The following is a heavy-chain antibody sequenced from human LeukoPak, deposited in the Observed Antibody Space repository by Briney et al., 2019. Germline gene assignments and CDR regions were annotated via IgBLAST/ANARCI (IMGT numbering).Heavy chain of an antibody. D-gene: IGHD3-10*01. CDR3: ARNQVEWFGELLSYYFDY. V-gene: IGHV3-7*01. Sequence: GGSLRLSCAASGFTFSSYWMSWVRQAPGKGLEWVANIKQDGSEKYYVDSVKGRFTISRDNAKNSLYLQMNSLRAEDTAVYYCARNQVEWFGELLSYYFDYWGQGTLVTVSS. J-gene: IGHJ4*02. CDR1: GFTFSSYW. CDR2: IKQDGSEK.